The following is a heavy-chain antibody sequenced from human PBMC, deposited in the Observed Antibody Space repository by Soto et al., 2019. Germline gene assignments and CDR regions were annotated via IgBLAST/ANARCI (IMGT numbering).Heavy chain of an antibody. J-gene: IGHJ6*02. D-gene: IGHD1-20*01. CDR2: IIPIFGTA. CDR1: GGTFSSYA. V-gene: IGHV1-69*06. CDR3: ARAVITGSYYYGMDV. Sequence: VASVKVSCKASGGTFSSYAISWVRQAPGQGLERMGGIIPIFGTANYAQKFQGRVTITADKSTSTAYMELSSLRSEDTAVYYCARAVITGSYYYGMDVWGQGTTVTVSS.